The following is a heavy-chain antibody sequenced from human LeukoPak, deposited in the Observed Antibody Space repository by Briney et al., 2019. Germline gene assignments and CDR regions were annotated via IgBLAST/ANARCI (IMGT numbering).Heavy chain of an antibody. J-gene: IGHJ5*02. CDR1: GGSISSSNW. CDR2: IYHSGST. CDR3: ARGPPEGPDNWFDP. Sequence: PSGTLSLTCAVSGGSISSSNWWSWVRQPPGKGLEWIGEIYHSGSTNYNPSLKSRVTISVDTSKNQFSLKLNSVTAADTAVYYCARGPPEGPDNWFDPWGQGTLVTVSS. V-gene: IGHV4-4*02.